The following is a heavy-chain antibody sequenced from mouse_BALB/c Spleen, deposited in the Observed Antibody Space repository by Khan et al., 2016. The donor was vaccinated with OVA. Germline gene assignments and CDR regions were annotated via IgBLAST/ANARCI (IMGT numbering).Heavy chain of an antibody. J-gene: IGHJ3*01. Sequence: VQLQQSGAELVKPGASVKLSCKASGYTFNSYYMYWVKQRPGQGLEWIGEINPNNGDANFNEKFKNKATLTVDKSSNTAFMQLSSLTSEDSAVYYCRRSGYGSFAYWGQGTLVTVSA. V-gene: IGHV1S81*02. CDR1: GYTFNSYY. CDR3: RRSGYGSFAY. CDR2: INPNNGDA. D-gene: IGHD2-2*01.